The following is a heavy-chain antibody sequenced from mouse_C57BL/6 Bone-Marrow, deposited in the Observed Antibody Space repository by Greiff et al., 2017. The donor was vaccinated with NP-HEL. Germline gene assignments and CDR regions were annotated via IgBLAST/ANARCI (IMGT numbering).Heavy chain of an antibody. J-gene: IGHJ1*03. Sequence: VQLQQSGAELARPGASVKLSCKASGYTFTSYGISWVKQRTGQGLEWIGEIYPRSGNTYYNEKFKGKATLTADKSSSTAYMELRSLTSEDSAVYFCARGAYYGSFCFDVWGTGTTVTVSS. D-gene: IGHD1-1*01. V-gene: IGHV1-81*01. CDR2: IYPRSGNT. CDR1: GYTFTSYG. CDR3: ARGAYYGSFCFDV.